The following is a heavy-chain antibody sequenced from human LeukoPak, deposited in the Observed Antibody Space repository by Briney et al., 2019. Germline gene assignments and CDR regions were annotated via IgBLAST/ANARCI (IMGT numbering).Heavy chain of an antibody. Sequence: TSETLSLTCTLSGRSISSYYWSWIRQPPGKGLEWIGYIYYSGSTNYNPSLKSRVTISVDTSKNQFSLKLSSVTAADTAVYCCARNDYSNYDAYYYYMDVWGKGTTVTVSS. D-gene: IGHD4-11*01. V-gene: IGHV4-59*01. CDR2: IYYSGST. J-gene: IGHJ6*03. CDR3: ARNDYSNYDAYYYYMDV. CDR1: GRSISSYY.